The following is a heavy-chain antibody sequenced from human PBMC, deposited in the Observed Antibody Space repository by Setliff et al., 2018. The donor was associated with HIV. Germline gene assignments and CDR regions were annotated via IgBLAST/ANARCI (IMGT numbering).Heavy chain of an antibody. Sequence: SLRLSCAASGFTFSSYAMRWVRQAPGKGLEWVSAISGSGGSTYYADSVKGRFTISRDNSKNTLYLQMNSLRAEDTAVYYCAKDYYDFVWGSSLAYWGQGTRVTVS. V-gene: IGHV3-23*01. CDR3: AKDYYDFVWGSSLAY. CDR2: ISGSGGST. D-gene: IGHD3-16*01. CDR1: GFTFSSYA. J-gene: IGHJ4*02.